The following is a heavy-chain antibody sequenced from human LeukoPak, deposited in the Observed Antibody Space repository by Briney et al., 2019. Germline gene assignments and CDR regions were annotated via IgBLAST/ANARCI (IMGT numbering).Heavy chain of an antibody. D-gene: IGHD3-3*01. Sequence: ASVKVSCKASGYTFTGYYMHWVRQAPGQGLEWMGWINPNSGGTNYAQKFQGRVTMTRHTSISTAYMELSRLRSDDTAVYYCARSFYVFWSGYLSNPHFDLGGQGPRLT. CDR3: ARSFYVFWSGYLSNPHFDL. J-gene: IGHJ4*02. CDR1: GYTFTGYY. V-gene: IGHV1-2*02. CDR2: INPNSGGT.